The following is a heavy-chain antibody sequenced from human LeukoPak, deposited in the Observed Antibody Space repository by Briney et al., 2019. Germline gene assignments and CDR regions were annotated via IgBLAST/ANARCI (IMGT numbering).Heavy chain of an antibody. V-gene: IGHV4-59*01. J-gene: IGHJ3*02. Sequence: PSETLSLTCTVSGGSISTYYWSWIRQPPGRGLEWIGYIYYSGITDYSPSLKSRFTISIDTSKKQFSLKLSSVTAADTAVYYCARWEASRVAFDIWGQGTLVTVSS. D-gene: IGHD1-26*01. CDR1: GGSISTYY. CDR2: IYYSGIT. CDR3: ARWEASRVAFDI.